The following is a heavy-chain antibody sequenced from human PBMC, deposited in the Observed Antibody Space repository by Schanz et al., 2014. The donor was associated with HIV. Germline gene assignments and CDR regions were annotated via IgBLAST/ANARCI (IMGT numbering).Heavy chain of an antibody. Sequence: QVQLVQSGAEVRKPGASVKVSCKTSGYNFAAYGISWVRQASGQGLEWVGWMNPRSGNTGYAQKFQGRVTLTRNTSLTTAYMELSSLTSDDTAVYYCTRGARDCSNGVCGGTYFDYWGQGTLVTVSS. J-gene: IGHJ4*02. CDR2: MNPRSGNT. D-gene: IGHD2-8*01. V-gene: IGHV1-8*02. CDR3: TRGARDCSNGVCGGTYFDY. CDR1: GYNFAAYG.